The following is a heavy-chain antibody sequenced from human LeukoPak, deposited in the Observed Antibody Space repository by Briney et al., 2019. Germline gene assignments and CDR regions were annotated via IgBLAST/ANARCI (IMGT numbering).Heavy chain of an antibody. V-gene: IGHV5-51*01. D-gene: IGHD4-17*01. CDR2: IYPGDSDT. CDR3: VRMTTVTTSDY. Sequence: GESLKISCKGSGYSFTSYWIGWVRQMPGKGLECMGIIYPGDSDTRYSPSLQGQVTISADKSITTAYLQWSSLKASDTAMYYCVRMTTVTTSDYWGQGTLVTVSS. J-gene: IGHJ4*02. CDR1: GYSFTSYW.